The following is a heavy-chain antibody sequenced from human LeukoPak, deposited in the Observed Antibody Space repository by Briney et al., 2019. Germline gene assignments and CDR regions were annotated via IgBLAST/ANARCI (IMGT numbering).Heavy chain of an antibody. Sequence: GGSLRLSCAASGFTFSNAWMSWVRQAPGKGLEWVGRIKSETDGGTTDYAAPVKGRFTISRDDSKNTLYLQMNSLKTEDTAGYYCWYFDWLGSFDIWGQGKMVTVSS. CDR1: GFTFSNAW. J-gene: IGHJ3*02. D-gene: IGHD3-9*01. CDR2: IKSETDGGTT. V-gene: IGHV3-15*01. CDR3: WYFDWLGSFDI.